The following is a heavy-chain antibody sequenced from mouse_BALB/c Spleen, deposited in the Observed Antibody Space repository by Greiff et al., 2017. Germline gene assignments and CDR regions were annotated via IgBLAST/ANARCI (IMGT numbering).Heavy chain of an antibody. V-gene: IGHV5-6-5*01. CDR2: ISSGGST. D-gene: IGHD2-2*01. CDR3: ARGNGYGAMDY. J-gene: IGHJ4*01. Sequence: EVQRVESGGGLVKPGGSLKLSCAASGFTFSSYAMSWVRQTPEKRLEWVASISSGGSTYYPDSVKGRFTISRDNARNILYLQMSSLRSEDTAMYYCARGNGYGAMDYWGQGTSVTVSS. CDR1: GFTFSSYA.